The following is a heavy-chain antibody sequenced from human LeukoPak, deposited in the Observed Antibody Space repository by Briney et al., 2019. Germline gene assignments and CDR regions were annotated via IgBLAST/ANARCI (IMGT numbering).Heavy chain of an antibody. V-gene: IGHV1-8*01. CDR1: GYTLTSYD. CDR2: MNPNSGNT. Sequence: ASVKVSCKASGYTLTSYDINWARQATGQGLEWMGWMNPNSGNTGYAQKFQGRVTMTRNTSISTAYMELSSLRSEDTAVYYCARVDSVRVVVAATCWFDPWGQGTLVTVSS. CDR3: ARVDSVRVVVAATCWFDP. D-gene: IGHD2-15*01. J-gene: IGHJ5*02.